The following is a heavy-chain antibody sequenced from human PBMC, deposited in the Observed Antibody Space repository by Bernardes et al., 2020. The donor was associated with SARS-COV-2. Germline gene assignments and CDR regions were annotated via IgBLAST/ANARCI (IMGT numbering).Heavy chain of an antibody. CDR1: GLAFTNPD. J-gene: IGHJ4*02. CDR2: ISAIRNT. V-gene: IGHV3-23*01. D-gene: IGHD3-22*01. CDR3: TTELQYDNLY. Sequence: SLRLSFVTSGLAFTNPDMAWVRQAPGRGLEWVSTISAIRNTHYADPVMGRFTISRDDVNNALYLQMNNLRVEDTATYYCTTELQYDNLYWGQGALVTVSS.